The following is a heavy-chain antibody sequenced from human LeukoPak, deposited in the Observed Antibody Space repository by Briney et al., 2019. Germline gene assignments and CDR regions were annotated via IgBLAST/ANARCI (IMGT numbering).Heavy chain of an antibody. J-gene: IGHJ4*02. CDR3: ASRRYSSGWFDDY. V-gene: IGHV3-21*01. Sequence: GGSLRLSCAASGFTFSSYEMNWVRQAPGKGLEWVSSISSSSSYIYYADSVKGRFTISRDNAKNSLYLQMNSLRAEDTAVYYCASRRYSSGWFDDYWGRGTLVTVSS. CDR1: GFTFSSYE. CDR2: ISSSSSYI. D-gene: IGHD6-19*01.